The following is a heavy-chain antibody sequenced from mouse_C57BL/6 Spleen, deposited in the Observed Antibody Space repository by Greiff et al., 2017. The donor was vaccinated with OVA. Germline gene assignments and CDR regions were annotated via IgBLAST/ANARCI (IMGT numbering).Heavy chain of an antibody. V-gene: IGHV1-50*01. CDR3: ATAYYSNYGEFAY. J-gene: IGHJ3*01. CDR1: GYTFTSYW. D-gene: IGHD2-5*01. Sequence: VQLQQPGAELVKPGASVKLSCKASGYTFTSYWMQWVKQRPGQGLEWIGEIDPSDSYTNYNQKFKGKATLTVDTSSSTAYMQLSSLTSEDSAVYYCATAYYSNYGEFAYWGQGTLVTVSA. CDR2: IDPSDSYT.